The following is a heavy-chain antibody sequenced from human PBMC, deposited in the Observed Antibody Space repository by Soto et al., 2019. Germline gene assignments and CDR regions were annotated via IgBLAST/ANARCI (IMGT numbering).Heavy chain of an antibody. Sequence: PSETLSLTCTVTGDSISSRSYYWGWIRQPPGKGLEWIGSIYYSGSTYNNPSLRSRVSMSIDTSKDQFSLKLKSVTAADTALYFCARQLTSVVTQAYFDVWGPGYLVTVSS. D-gene: IGHD2-21*02. J-gene: IGHJ4*02. CDR2: IYYSGST. CDR3: ARQLTSVVTQAYFDV. CDR1: GDSISSRSYY. V-gene: IGHV4-39*01.